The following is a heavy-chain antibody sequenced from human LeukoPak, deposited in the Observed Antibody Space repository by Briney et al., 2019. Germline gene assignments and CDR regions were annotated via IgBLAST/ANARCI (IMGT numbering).Heavy chain of an antibody. CDR1: GFTFSSYA. CDR3: ARDGQQSSPYAYDY. V-gene: IGHV3-30-3*01. Sequence: PGGSLRLSCAASGFTFSSYAMHWVRQAPGKGLEWVAVISYDGSNKYYADTVRGRFTISRDTSKNTLYLEMNSLRAEDTAIYYCARDGQQSSPYAYDYWGQGTLVTVSS. J-gene: IGHJ4*02. CDR2: ISYDGSNK. D-gene: IGHD2-2*01.